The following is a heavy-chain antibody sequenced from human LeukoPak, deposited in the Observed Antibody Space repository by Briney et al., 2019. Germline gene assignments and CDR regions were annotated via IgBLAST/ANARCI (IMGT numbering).Heavy chain of an antibody. CDR3: VRTQGGTAFDI. V-gene: IGHV4-39*07. Sequence: SETLSLTCTVSGGSISSGDYYWSWFRQPPGKGLEWIANIYHSGSTYYNPSLKSRITISVDTSKNQFSLKLSSVTAADTAVYYCVRTQGGTAFDIWGQGTMVTVSS. CDR1: GGSISSGDYY. D-gene: IGHD1-26*01. J-gene: IGHJ3*02. CDR2: IYHSGST.